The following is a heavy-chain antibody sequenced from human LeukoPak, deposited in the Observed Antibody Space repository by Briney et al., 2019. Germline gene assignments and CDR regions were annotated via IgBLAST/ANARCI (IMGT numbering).Heavy chain of an antibody. CDR1: GFTVSTNY. Sequence: GGSLRLSCAASGFTVSTNYMSWVRQAPGKGLEWVSVIYSGGSTNYADSVKGRFTISRDNSENTLYLQMNSLRAEDTAVYYCARDPPAIGGTGYWGQGTLVTVSS. J-gene: IGHJ4*02. V-gene: IGHV3-53*01. D-gene: IGHD1-1*01. CDR3: ARDPPAIGGTGY. CDR2: IYSGGST.